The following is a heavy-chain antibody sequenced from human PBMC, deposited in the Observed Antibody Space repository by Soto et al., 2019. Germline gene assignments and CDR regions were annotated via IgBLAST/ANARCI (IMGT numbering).Heavy chain of an antibody. CDR1: GFTFSSYG. CDR3: AKALNGAVFDY. V-gene: IGHV3-30*18. J-gene: IGHJ4*02. D-gene: IGHD4-17*01. Sequence: GGSLRLSCAASGFTFSSYGMHWVRQAPGKGLEWVAVISYDGSNKYYADSVKGRFTISRDNSKNTLYLQMNSLRAEDTAVYYCAKALNGAVFDYWGQGTLVTVSS. CDR2: ISYDGSNK.